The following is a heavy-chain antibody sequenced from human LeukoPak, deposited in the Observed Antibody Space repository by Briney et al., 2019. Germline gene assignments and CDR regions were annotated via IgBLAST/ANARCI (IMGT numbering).Heavy chain of an antibody. CDR1: GFTFSSYA. CDR2: ISGSGGST. J-gene: IGHJ4*02. D-gene: IGHD5-18*01. V-gene: IGHV3-23*01. CDR3: AKDSPGYSYGRGPFDY. Sequence: PGGSLRLSCAASGFTFSSYAMSWVRQAPGKGVEWVSAISGSGGSTYYADSVKGRFTISRDNSKNTLYLQMNSLRAEDTAVYYCAKDSPGYSYGRGPFDYWGQGTLVTVSS.